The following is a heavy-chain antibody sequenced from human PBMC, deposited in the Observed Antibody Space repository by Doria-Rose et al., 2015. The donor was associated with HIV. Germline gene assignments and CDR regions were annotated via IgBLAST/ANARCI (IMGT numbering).Heavy chain of an antibody. CDR1: GVSLSSPGMG. Sequence: SGPVLVKPTETLTLTCTVSGVSLSSPGMGVSWIRQPPGKALEWLANIFSDDERSYKTSLKSILTISSGTSKSQVVLTMTDMDPVDTATYYCARIKSSRWYHKYYFDFWGQGTLVIVSA. CDR3: ARIKSSRWYHKYYFDF. J-gene: IGHJ4*02. V-gene: IGHV2-26*01. CDR2: IFSDDER. D-gene: IGHD6-13*01.